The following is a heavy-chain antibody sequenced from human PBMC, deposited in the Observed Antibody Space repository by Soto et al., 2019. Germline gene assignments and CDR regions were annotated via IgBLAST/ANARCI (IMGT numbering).Heavy chain of an antibody. J-gene: IGHJ6*02. CDR2: ISGSGGST. V-gene: IGHV3-23*01. CDR1: GFTFSSYA. CDR3: AKGGIFQRPYYYYGMDV. D-gene: IGHD1-1*01. Sequence: GGSLRLSCAASGFTFSSYAMSWVRQAPGKGLEWVSAISGSGGSTYYADSVKGRFTISRDNSKNTLYLQMNSLRAEDTAVYYCAKGGIFQRPYYYYGMDVWGQGTTVTVSS.